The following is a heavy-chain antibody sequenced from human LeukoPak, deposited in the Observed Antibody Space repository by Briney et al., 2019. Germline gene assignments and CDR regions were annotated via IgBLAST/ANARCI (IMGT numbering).Heavy chain of an antibody. Sequence: GGSLRLSCAASGFTFSSYAMSWVRQAPGKGLEWVSAISSSGSTIYYADSVKGRFTISRDNAKNSLYLQMNSLRVEDTAVYYCAILRGGTVASFEYWGQGTLVTVSS. V-gene: IGHV3-48*03. D-gene: IGHD3-16*01. CDR1: GFTFSSYA. CDR2: ISSSGSTI. CDR3: AILRGGTVASFEY. J-gene: IGHJ4*02.